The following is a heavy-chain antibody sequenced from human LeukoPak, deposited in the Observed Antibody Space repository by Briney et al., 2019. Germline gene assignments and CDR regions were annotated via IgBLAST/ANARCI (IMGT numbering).Heavy chain of an antibody. CDR1: GGTFSSYA. V-gene: IGHV1-69*05. J-gene: IGHJ3*02. CDR3: ARDINSGSSLGAFDI. Sequence: SVKVSCKASGGTFSSYAISWVRQAPGQGLEWMGRIIPIFGTANYAQKFQGRVTITTDESTSTAYMELSSLRSEDTAVYYCARDINSGSSLGAFDIWGQGTMVTVSS. D-gene: IGHD1-26*01. CDR2: IIPIFGTA.